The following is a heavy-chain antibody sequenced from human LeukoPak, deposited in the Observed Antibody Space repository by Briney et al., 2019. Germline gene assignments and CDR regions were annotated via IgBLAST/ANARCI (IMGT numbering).Heavy chain of an antibody. CDR2: IYHSGST. J-gene: IGHJ5*02. CDR1: GGSISSGGYY. CDR3: ARAGAMVRGVRSLFNWFDP. V-gene: IGHV4-30-2*01. D-gene: IGHD3-10*01. Sequence: SETLSLTCTVSGGSISSGGYYWSWIRQPPGKGLEWIGYIYHSGSTYYNPSLKSRVTISVDRSKNQFSLKLSSVTAADTAVYYCARAGAMVRGVRSLFNWFDPWGQGTLVTVS.